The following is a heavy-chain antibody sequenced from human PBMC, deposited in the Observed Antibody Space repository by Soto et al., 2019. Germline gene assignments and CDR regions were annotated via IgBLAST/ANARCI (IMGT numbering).Heavy chain of an antibody. CDR1: GLTFSDYE. J-gene: IGHJ4*02. CDR2: TSTSDSTM. V-gene: IGHV3-48*03. D-gene: IGHD6-19*01. CDR3: ARQNGSGWEGLFDY. Sequence: GSLRLSCTVSGLTFSDYEVNWVRQAPGKGLEWVSYTSTSDSTMYYADSVKGRFTISRDNAKNSLNLQMNSLRAEDTAVYYCARQNGSGWEGLFDYWGQGTLVTVS.